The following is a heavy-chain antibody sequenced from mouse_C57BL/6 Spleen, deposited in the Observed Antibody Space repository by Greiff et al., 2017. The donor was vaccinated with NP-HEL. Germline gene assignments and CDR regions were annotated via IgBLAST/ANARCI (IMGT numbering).Heavy chain of an antibody. CDR2: IDPSDSYT. V-gene: IGHV1-69*01. Sequence: QVQLQQPGAELVMPGASVKLSCKASGYTFTSYWMHWVKQRPGPGLEWIGEIDPSDSYTNYNQKFKGKSPLTVDKSSSTSYMQLSSLTSEDSAVYYCARGKDSNYVGYWGQGTTLTVSS. CDR3: ARGKDSNYVGY. J-gene: IGHJ2*01. CDR1: GYTFTSYW. D-gene: IGHD2-5*01.